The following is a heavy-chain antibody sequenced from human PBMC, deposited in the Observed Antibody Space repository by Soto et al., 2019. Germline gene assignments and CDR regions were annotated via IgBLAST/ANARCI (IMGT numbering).Heavy chain of an antibody. CDR3: ANEWEYDSPPFDI. J-gene: IGHJ3*02. Sequence: GGSLRLSCAASGFTFSSLAMSWVRQAPGKGLEWVSAITSSGGSTYYAESVKGRFTISRDNSKNTLYLQMNSLRAEDTAVYYCANEWEYDSPPFDIWGQGTMVTVSS. V-gene: IGHV3-23*01. CDR2: ITSSGGST. D-gene: IGHD3-22*01. CDR1: GFTFSSLA.